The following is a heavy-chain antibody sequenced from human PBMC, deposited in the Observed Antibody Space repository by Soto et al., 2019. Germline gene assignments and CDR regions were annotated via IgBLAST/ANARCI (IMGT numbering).Heavy chain of an antibody. V-gene: IGHV3-66*01. D-gene: IGHD3-10*01. CDR3: ARDSWYGENFDY. J-gene: IGHJ4*02. Sequence: GGSLRLSCAASGFTVSSNYMSWVRQAPGKGLEWVSVIYSGGSTYYADSVKGRFTISRDNSKNTLYLQMNSLRAEDTAVDYCARDSWYGENFDYWGQGTLVTVSS. CDR1: GFTVSSNY. CDR2: IYSGGST.